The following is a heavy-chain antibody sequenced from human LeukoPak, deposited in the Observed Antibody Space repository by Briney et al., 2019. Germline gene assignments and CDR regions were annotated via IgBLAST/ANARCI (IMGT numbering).Heavy chain of an antibody. V-gene: IGHV3-9*03. D-gene: IGHD3-22*01. CDR1: GFTFDDYA. Sequence: GGSLRLSCAASGFTFDDYAMHWVRQAPGKGLEWVSGINWNSGSIGYADSVKGRFTISRDNAKNSLYLQMNTLGAEDMALYYCAKARGYYYDSSGSLDYWGQGTLVTVSS. J-gene: IGHJ4*02. CDR2: INWNSGSI. CDR3: AKARGYYYDSSGSLDY.